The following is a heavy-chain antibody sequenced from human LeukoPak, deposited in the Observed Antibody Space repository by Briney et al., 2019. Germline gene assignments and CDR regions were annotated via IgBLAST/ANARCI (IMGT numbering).Heavy chain of an antibody. V-gene: IGHV1-2*02. J-gene: IGHJ4*02. D-gene: IGHD3-10*01. CDR1: GYTFTGYY. CDR3: ARDPLTTNYYGSGSYLWPKPIDY. Sequence: ASVKVSCKASGYTFTGYYMHWVRQAPGQGLEWMGWISPNSGGTNYAQKFQGRATMTRDTSISTAYMELSRLRSDDTAVYYCARDPLTTNYYGSGSYLWPKPIDYWGQGTLVTVSS. CDR2: ISPNSGGT.